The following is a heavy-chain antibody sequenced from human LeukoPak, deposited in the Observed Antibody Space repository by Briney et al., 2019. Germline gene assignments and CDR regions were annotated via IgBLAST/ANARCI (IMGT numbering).Heavy chain of an antibody. CDR2: IYYSGST. CDR1: GGSISSSGYY. CDR3: ARVGEDYDLGFDY. J-gene: IGHJ4*02. V-gene: IGHV4-61*08. D-gene: IGHD3-3*01. Sequence: SETLSLTCTVSGGSISSSGYYWTWIRQPPGKGLEWIGYIYYSGSTNYNPSLKSRVTISVDTSKNQFSLKLSSVTAADTAVYYCARVGEDYDLGFDYWGQGTLVTVSS.